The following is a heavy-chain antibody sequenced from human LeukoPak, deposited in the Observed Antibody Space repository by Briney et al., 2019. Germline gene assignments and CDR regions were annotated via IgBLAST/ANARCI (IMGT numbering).Heavy chain of an antibody. CDR2: ISAYNGNT. CDR1: GYTFTSYG. D-gene: IGHD1-26*01. Sequence: ASVKVSCKAYGYTFTSYGISWVRQPPGQGLEWMGWISAYNGNTNYAQKLQGRVTMTTDTSTSTAYMELRRLRSDETGVYYCAREGVGAKQPSYYFDYWGQGTLVTVSS. V-gene: IGHV1-18*01. J-gene: IGHJ4*02. CDR3: AREGVGAKQPSYYFDY.